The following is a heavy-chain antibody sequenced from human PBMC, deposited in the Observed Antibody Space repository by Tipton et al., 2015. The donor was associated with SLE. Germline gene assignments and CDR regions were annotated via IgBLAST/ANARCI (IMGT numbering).Heavy chain of an antibody. CDR1: GFTFSSYG. Sequence: SLRLSCAASGFTFSSYGMHWVRQAPGKGLEWVAAIWYDGSNKYYADSVKGRSTISRDNSKNTLYLQMNSLRAEDTVVYYCAKDGGSYHYYGMDVWGQGTTVTVSS. D-gene: IGHD1-26*01. CDR2: IWYDGSNK. CDR3: AKDGGSYHYYGMDV. V-gene: IGHV3-30*18. J-gene: IGHJ6*02.